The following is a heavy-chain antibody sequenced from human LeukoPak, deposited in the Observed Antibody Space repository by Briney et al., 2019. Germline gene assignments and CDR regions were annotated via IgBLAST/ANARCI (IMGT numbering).Heavy chain of an antibody. J-gene: IGHJ4*02. Sequence: ASVNVSCKVSGYTLTELSMHWVRQDPGKGLEWMGGFDPEDGETIYAQKFQGRVTMTEDTSTDTAYMELSSLRSEDTAVYYCATVVVTAPGEDYFDYWGQGTLVTVSS. CDR1: GYTLTELS. CDR3: ATVVVTAPGEDYFDY. V-gene: IGHV1-24*01. CDR2: FDPEDGET. D-gene: IGHD2-21*02.